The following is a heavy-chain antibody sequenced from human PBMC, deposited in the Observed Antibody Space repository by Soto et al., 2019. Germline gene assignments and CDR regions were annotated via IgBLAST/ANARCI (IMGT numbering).Heavy chain of an antibody. CDR2: ISGSGGST. D-gene: IGHD3-10*01. V-gene: IGHV3-23*01. CDR1: GFTFSSYA. CDR3: AMASGWFREFDY. J-gene: IGHJ4*02. Sequence: EVQLLESGGGLVQPGGSLRLSCAASGFTFSSYAMSWVRQAPGKGLEWVSAISGSGGSTYYADSVKGRFTISRDNAKNTLYLQLNSVRAEDTAVYYCAMASGWFREFDYWGEGTLVTVSS.